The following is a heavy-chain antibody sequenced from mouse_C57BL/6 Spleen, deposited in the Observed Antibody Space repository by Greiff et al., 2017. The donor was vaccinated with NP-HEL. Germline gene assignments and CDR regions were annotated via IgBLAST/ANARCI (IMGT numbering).Heavy chain of an antibody. V-gene: IGHV1-82*01. CDR1: GYAFSSSW. J-gene: IGHJ3*01. CDR3: ARADYDPFAY. D-gene: IGHD2-4*01. CDR2: IYPGDGDT. Sequence: QVQLQQSGPELVKPGASVKISCKASGYAFSSSWMNWVKQRPGKGLEWIGRIYPGDGDTNYNGKFKGKATLTADKSSSTAYMQLSSLTSEDSAVYFCARADYDPFAYWGQGTLVTVSA.